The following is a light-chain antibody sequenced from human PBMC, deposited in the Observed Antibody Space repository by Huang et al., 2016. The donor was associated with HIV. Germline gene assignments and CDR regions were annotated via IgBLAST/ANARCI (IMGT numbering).Light chain of an antibody. CDR3: QQYGSSLPLT. CDR2: GAS. V-gene: IGKV3-20*01. Sequence: EIVLTQSPGTLSLSPVERATLSCRASQSVSRPYLAWYQQKPGQAPRLLIYGASSRATAIPDRFSGSGSGTDFTLTISRLEPEDFAVYYCQQYGSSLPLTFGGGTKVEIK. CDR1: QSVSRPY. J-gene: IGKJ4*01.